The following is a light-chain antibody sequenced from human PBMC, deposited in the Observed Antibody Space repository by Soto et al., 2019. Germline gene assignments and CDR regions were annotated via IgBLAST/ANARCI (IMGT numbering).Light chain of an antibody. J-gene: IGKJ1*01. CDR2: KIS. CDR3: MQATQLPWT. V-gene: IGKV2-24*01. Sequence: DVVMTHTPLSSPVTLGQPASIYCRSSQIIVHRDGNTYLSWYQQRPGQPPRLLIHKISMRVSGVQYRFSGSGAGTDFTLKISSVEAEDVGVYYGMQATQLPWTFGQGTKVE. CDR1: QIIVHRDGNTY.